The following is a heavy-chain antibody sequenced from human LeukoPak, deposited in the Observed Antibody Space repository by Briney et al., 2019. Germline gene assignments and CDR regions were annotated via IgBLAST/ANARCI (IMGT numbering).Heavy chain of an antibody. D-gene: IGHD3-3*01. Sequence: ASVKVSCKTSGYTFTGYYMHWVRQAPGQGLEWMGWINPNSGGTNYAQKFQGRVTMTRDTSISTAYMKLSRLRSDDTAVYYCARATYYDFWSGPDPWGQGTLVTVSS. V-gene: IGHV1-2*02. CDR1: GYTFTGYY. J-gene: IGHJ5*02. CDR2: INPNSGGT. CDR3: ARATYYDFWSGPDP.